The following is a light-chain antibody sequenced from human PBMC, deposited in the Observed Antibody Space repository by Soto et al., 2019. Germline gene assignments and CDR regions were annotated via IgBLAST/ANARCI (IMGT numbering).Light chain of an antibody. CDR1: SSDIGAYNF. CDR2: DVN. CDR3: TSWTTSTTMI. Sequence: QSALTQPASVSGSPGQSITISCTGTSSDIGAYNFVSWYQQHPGKAPKLMLYDVNIRPSGVSNRFSGSKSGNTASLTISGLHAGDEADYYCTSWTTSTTMIFGGGTKLTVL. V-gene: IGLV2-14*03. J-gene: IGLJ2*01.